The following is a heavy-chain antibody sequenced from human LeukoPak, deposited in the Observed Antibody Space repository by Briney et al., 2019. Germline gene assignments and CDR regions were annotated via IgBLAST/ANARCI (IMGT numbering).Heavy chain of an antibody. CDR2: ISSSGSTT. CDR1: GFTFSSYE. CDR3: ARGEFALA. J-gene: IGHJ5*02. Sequence: QPGGSLRLSCAASGFTFSSYEMNWVRQAPGKGLEWVSYISSSGSTTHYADSVKGRFTISRDNAKKSLHLQMNSLRAEDTAVYYCARGEFALAWGQGTLVTVSS. V-gene: IGHV3-48*03.